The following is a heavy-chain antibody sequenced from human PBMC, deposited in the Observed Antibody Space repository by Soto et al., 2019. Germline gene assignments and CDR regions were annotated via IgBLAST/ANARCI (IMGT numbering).Heavy chain of an antibody. CDR2: ISHSGNTI. CDR3: ARGGAESSGYYYHPLDY. V-gene: IGHV3-48*03. Sequence: GGSLRLSCAASGFTFSSYEMNWVRQAPGKGLEWVSYISHSGNTIYYADSVKGRFTISRDNAKNSLYLQMNSLRAEDTAVYYCARGGAESSGYYYHPLDYWGQGTLVTGS. CDR1: GFTFSSYE. J-gene: IGHJ4*02. D-gene: IGHD3-22*01.